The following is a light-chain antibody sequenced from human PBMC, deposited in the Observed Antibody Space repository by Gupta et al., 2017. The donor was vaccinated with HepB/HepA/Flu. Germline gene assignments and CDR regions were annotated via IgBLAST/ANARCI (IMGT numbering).Light chain of an antibody. CDR3: HQSYRTSWT. J-gene: IGKJ1*01. CDR2: GTF. V-gene: IGKV1-39*01. CDR1: QSISNF. Sequence: DIQMTQSPSSLSASVGDRVTITCRASQSISNFLSWYQQKPGKAPKLLIYGTFKLQSGVPSRFSGGGSGTDFTLTISSLRPEDFATYYCHQSYRTSWTFGQGTTVEIK.